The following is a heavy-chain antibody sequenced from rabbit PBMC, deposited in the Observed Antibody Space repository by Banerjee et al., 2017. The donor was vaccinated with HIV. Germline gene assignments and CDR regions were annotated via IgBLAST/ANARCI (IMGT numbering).Heavy chain of an antibody. Sequence: EQLVESGGGLVQPGGSLKLSCKASGFDFSSYGVSWVRQAPGKGLEWIGYITYGGSTFYASWAKGRFTISRTSTTVDLKMTSLTAADTATYFCAREMDAGSGDYGMDLWGPGTLVTVS. V-gene: IGHV1S21*01. J-gene: IGHJ6*01. CDR3: AREMDAGSGDYGMDL. D-gene: IGHD4-2*01. CDR1: GFDFSSYG. CDR2: ITYGGST.